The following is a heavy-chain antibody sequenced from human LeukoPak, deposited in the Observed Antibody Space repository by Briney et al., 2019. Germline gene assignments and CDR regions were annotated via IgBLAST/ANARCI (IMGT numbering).Heavy chain of an antibody. D-gene: IGHD6-13*01. CDR3: AKGVYSSSRDDAFDI. V-gene: IGHV3-9*01. CDR1: GFTFDDYA. J-gene: IGHJ3*02. Sequence: PGGSLRLSCAASGFTFDDYAMHWVRQAPGKGLEWVSGISWDSVNIAYSDSVKGRFTISKNNAKNSLYLQMNSLRAEDTALYYCAKGVYSSSRDDAFDIWGQGTMVTVSS. CDR2: ISWDSVNI.